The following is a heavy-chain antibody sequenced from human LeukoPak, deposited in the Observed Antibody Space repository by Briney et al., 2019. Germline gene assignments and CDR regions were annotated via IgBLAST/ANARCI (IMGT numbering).Heavy chain of an antibody. Sequence: PGGSLRLSCAASGFTFSSNYMSWVRQAPGKGLEWVSVIYSGGSTYYADSVKGRFTISRHNSKNTLYLQMNSLRAEDTAVYYCASSREYCSGGSCYSGLDYWGQGTLVTVSS. CDR1: GFTFSSNY. CDR2: IYSGGST. V-gene: IGHV3-53*04. J-gene: IGHJ4*02. D-gene: IGHD2-15*01. CDR3: ASSREYCSGGSCYSGLDY.